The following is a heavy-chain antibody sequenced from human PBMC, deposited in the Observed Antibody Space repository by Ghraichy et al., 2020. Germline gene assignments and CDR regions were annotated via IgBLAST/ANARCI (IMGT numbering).Heavy chain of an antibody. V-gene: IGHV3-7*03. Sequence: GSLRLSCAASGITFSSYWMSWVHQAPGKGLEWVANIKQDGSEKNYVDSVKGRFTISRDNAKSSMYLQMNSLRAEDTAVYYCASDYDGYDGLNYWGQGTLVTVSS. CDR3: ASDYDGYDGLNY. J-gene: IGHJ4*02. CDR2: IKQDGSEK. CDR1: GITFSSYW. D-gene: IGHD5-12*01.